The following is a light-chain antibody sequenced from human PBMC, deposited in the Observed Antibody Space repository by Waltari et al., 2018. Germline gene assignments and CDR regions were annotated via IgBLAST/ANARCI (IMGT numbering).Light chain of an antibody. V-gene: IGLV2-14*03. Sequence: QSALTQPASVSGAPGQSITISCTGTSTDIGTSRFVSWYRQHPGQAPQPLIYDVYNRPSGGSNRFSGSKSGTTASLIISGLQTEDEADYYCSSFTASNTLVFGGGTKLTVI. CDR3: SSFTASNTLV. CDR1: STDIGTSRF. CDR2: DVY. J-gene: IGLJ3*02.